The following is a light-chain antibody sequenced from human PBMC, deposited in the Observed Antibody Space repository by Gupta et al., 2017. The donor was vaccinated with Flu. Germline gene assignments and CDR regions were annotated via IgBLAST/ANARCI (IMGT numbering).Light chain of an antibody. Sequence: VSPGQTAMITCSGDTLPKQFVYWYQPKPGQVPSLVIYKDCERPSGIPDRVSVSSSGTTVSFTISGVHAEDEADYYCHSADLSGTERVLGGGT. CDR2: KDC. CDR1: TLPKQF. CDR3: HSADLSGTERV. V-gene: IGLV3-25*03. J-gene: IGLJ2*01.